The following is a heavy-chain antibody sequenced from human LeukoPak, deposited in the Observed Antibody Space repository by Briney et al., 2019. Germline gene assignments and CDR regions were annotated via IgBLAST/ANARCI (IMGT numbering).Heavy chain of an antibody. CDR2: ISYDGSNK. CDR3: ARVDYYGSGSSGYYYYGMDV. CDR1: GFTFSSYA. D-gene: IGHD3-10*01. J-gene: IGHJ6*02. Sequence: PGRSLRLSCAASGFTFSSYAMHWVRQAPGKGLEWVAVISYDGSNKYYADSVKGRFTISRDNSKNTLYLQMNSLRAEVTAVYYCARVDYYGSGSSGYYYYGMDVWGQGTTVTVSS. V-gene: IGHV3-30-3*01.